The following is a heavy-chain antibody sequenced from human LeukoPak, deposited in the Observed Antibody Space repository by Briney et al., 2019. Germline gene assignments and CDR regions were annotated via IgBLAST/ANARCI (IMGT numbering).Heavy chain of an antibody. CDR1: GFTFTSYA. V-gene: IGHV3-23*01. J-gene: IGHJ4*02. CDR2: ARASGGIT. Sequence: QPGGSLRLSCVASGFTFTSYAMSLVRQAPGKGLESVSTARASGGITYYADSVKGRFTISRDSSKNTVHLQMNSLRAEDTAVYYCAKVVAAAGTWFFDYWSQGTLVTVSS. CDR3: AKVVAAAGTWFFDY. D-gene: IGHD6-13*01.